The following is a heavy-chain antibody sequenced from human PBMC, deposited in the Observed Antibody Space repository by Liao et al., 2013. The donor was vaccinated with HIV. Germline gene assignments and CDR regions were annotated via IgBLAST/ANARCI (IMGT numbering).Heavy chain of an antibody. J-gene: IGHJ2*01. CDR2: VYTSGTT. CDR3: ARDRKGEAAAGLYWYFDL. Sequence: QLQESGPRLVKPSETLSLTCTVSGGSISRFFWSWIRQPAGKGLEWIGQVYTSGTTDYNPYLRSRVTMSVDTSKNQFSLKLNSVTAADTAVYYCARDRKGEAAAGLYWYFDLWGRWHPRSLSPQ. V-gene: IGHV4-4*07. CDR1: GGSISRFF. D-gene: IGHD6-13*01.